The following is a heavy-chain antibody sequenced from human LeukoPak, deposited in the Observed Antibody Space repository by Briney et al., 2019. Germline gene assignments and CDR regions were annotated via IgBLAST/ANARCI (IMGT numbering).Heavy chain of an antibody. V-gene: IGHV4-59*01. CDR3: ARDGLYFDWLWPRFGMDV. CDR1: GGSISSYY. CDR2: IYYSGST. D-gene: IGHD3-9*01. Sequence: SETLSLTCTVSGGSISSYYWSWIRQPPGKGLEWIGYIYYSGSTNYNPSLKSRVTISVDTSKNQFSLKLSSVTAADTAVYYCARDGLYFDWLWPRFGMDVWGQGTTVTVSS. J-gene: IGHJ6*02.